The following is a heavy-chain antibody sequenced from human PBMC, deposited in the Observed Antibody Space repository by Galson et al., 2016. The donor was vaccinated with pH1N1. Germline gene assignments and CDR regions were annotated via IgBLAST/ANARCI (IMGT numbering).Heavy chain of an antibody. CDR2: ITKRPEGYTT. CDR1: GFTFSGFY. J-gene: IGHJ4*02. CDR3: TREDHHKFDY. V-gene: IGHV3-72*01. Sequence: SLRLSCAASGFTFSGFYMDWVHQAPGKGLEWVGRITKRPEGYTTQDATSVKGRFIISRDDSKGLLYLHMDSLKTEDTAVYYCTREDHHKFDYWGQGTLVTVS.